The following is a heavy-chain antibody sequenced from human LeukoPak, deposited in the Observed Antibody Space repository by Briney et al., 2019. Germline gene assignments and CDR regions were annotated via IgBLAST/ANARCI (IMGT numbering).Heavy chain of an antibody. CDR3: VRDRVGPDY. CDR1: GFTFSSAW. Sequence: PGWSLRLSCAASGFTFSSAWMHWVRPAPGTGLVWVSRSTDDATTTYADSVKGRFTISRDNAKNILYLQMNSLRAEDTAVYYCVRDRVGPDYWGQGTLVTVSS. J-gene: IGHJ4*02. V-gene: IGHV3-74*03. CDR2: STDDATT. D-gene: IGHD1-26*01.